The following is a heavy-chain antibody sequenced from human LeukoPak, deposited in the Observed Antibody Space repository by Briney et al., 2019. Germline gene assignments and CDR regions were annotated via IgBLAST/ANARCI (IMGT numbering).Heavy chain of an antibody. CDR2: ISGSGGST. V-gene: IGHV3-23*01. D-gene: IGHD3-22*01. CDR1: GFTFSSYA. Sequence: GGSLRLSCAASGFTFSSYAMSCVRQAPGKGLGWVSAISGSGGSTYYADSVKGRFPISRDNSKNTLYLQMNSLRAEDTAVYYCAKVSPVVVVITGAFDIWGQGTMVTVSS. CDR3: AKVSPVVVVITGAFDI. J-gene: IGHJ3*02.